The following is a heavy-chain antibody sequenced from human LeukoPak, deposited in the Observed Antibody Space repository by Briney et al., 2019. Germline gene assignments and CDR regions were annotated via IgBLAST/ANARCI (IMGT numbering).Heavy chain of an antibody. V-gene: IGHV1-2*02. CDR1: GYTFTGYY. CDR3: ARALGVAAADYYMDV. CDR2: INPNSGGT. J-gene: IGHJ6*03. D-gene: IGHD6-13*01. Sequence: ASVKVSCKASGYTFTGYYMHWVRQAPGQGLEWMGWINPNSGGTNYAQKFQGRVTMTRDTSISTAYMELSRVRSDDTAVYYCARALGVAAADYYMDVWGKGTTVTVPS.